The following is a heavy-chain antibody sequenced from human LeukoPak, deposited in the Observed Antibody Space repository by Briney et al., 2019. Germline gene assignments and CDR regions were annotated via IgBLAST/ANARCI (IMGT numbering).Heavy chain of an antibody. CDR2: ISSSSSYI. J-gene: IGHJ6*03. CDR1: KFTFSSYN. V-gene: IGHV3-21*01. Sequence: GGSLRLSCAASKFTFSSYNMNWVRQAPGKGLEWVSSISSSSSYIYYADSVKGRFTISRDNVKNSLYLQMNSLRAEDTAVYYCARDGDYYYMDVWGKGTTVTVSS. D-gene: IGHD3-16*01. CDR3: ARDGDYYYMDV.